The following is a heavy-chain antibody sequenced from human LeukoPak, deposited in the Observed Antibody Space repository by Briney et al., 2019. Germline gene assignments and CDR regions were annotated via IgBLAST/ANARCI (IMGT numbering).Heavy chain of an antibody. V-gene: IGHV4-39*01. CDR2: IYYSGST. D-gene: IGHD4-17*01. CDR3: ARQDYVSSYFDP. J-gene: IGHJ5*02. Sequence: SETLSLTCTVPGGSISSHYWGWIRQPPGKGLEWIGTIYYSGSTYYNPSLKSRVTISVDTAKNYFSLSLRSVTAADTALYYCARQDYVSSYFDPWGQGTLVTVSS. CDR1: GGSISSHY.